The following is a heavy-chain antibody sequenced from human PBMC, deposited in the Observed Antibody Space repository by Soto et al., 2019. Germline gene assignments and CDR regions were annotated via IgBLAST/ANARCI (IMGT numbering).Heavy chain of an antibody. V-gene: IGHV1-18*01. D-gene: IGHD3-22*01. Sequence: ASVKVSCKTPGYTFTRNGISWVRQAPGQGLEWMGWISPKSGSIKYAQKFQGRVIMTTDTSTSTAYMEVRSLRSDDTAVYYCVKDRDSNSWPSRDVWGPGTTVTVS. CDR2: ISPKSGSI. J-gene: IGHJ6*02. CDR1: GYTFTRNG. CDR3: VKDRDSNSWPSRDV.